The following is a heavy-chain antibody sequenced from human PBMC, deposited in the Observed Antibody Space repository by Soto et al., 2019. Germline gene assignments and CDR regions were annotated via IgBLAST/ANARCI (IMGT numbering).Heavy chain of an antibody. V-gene: IGHV3-30*18. J-gene: IGHJ4*02. D-gene: IGHD3-22*01. CDR3: AKPINYYDSSGYFSPFDY. CDR1: GFTFSSYG. CDR2: ISYDGSNK. Sequence: GGSLRLSCAASGFTFSSYGMHWVRQAPGKGLEWVAVISYDGSNKYYADSVKGRFTISRDNSKNTLYLQMNSLRAEDTAVYYCAKPINYYDSSGYFSPFDYWGQGTLVTVSS.